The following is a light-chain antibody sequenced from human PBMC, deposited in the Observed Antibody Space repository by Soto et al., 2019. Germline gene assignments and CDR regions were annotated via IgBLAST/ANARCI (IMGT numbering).Light chain of an antibody. J-gene: IGKJ1*01. CDR2: DSS. CDR1: EGISTF. V-gene: IGKV1-39*01. Sequence: DIQMTQSPSSLSASVGDRVTITCRASEGISTFLHWYQQRPGQAPKLLIYDSSDLQPGVPSRFRGSESGPDFTLTITSLQPEDFATYYCQQSYSSPPTFGQGTKV. CDR3: QQSYSSPPT.